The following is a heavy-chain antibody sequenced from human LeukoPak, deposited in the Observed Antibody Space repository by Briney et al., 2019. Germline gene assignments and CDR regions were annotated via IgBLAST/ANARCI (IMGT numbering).Heavy chain of an antibody. CDR2: IWYDGSNK. CDR3: ARAGVVGATDYWYFDL. V-gene: IGHV3-33*08. Sequence: GRSLRLSCAASGFTFSSYGMHWVRQAPGKGLEWVAVIWYDGSNKYYVDSVKGRFTISRDNSKNTLYLQMNSLRAEDTAVYYCARAGVVGATDYWYFDLWGRGTLVTVSS. J-gene: IGHJ2*01. D-gene: IGHD1-26*01. CDR1: GFTFSSYG.